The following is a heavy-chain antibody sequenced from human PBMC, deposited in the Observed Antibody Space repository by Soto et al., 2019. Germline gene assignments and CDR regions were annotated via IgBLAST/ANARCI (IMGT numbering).Heavy chain of an antibody. Sequence: GESLKISCKASGYRFTISWIGWVRQMPGKGLEWMGIIYPGDSDTRYRPSFQGQVTISADKSSSTAYLQWNSLQASDTAMYYCARLPGIVAPGTVFLDNWGQGTMVTVSS. D-gene: IGHD1-1*01. J-gene: IGHJ4*02. CDR3: ARLPGIVAPGTVFLDN. CDR2: IYPGDSDT. V-gene: IGHV5-51*01. CDR1: GYRFTISW.